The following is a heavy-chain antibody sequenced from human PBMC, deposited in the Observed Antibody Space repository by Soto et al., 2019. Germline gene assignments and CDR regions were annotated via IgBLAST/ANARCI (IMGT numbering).Heavy chain of an antibody. CDR1: GYTFTNYW. Sequence: GEALKISCKGSGYTFTNYWIGWVRQMPGKGPEWMGIIYPGDSDTKYNPSFQGQVTISADKSITTTYLQWSSPKASDTASYYCEASLFYYGMEVWGQGTMVTFSS. CDR2: IYPGDSDT. CDR3: EASLFYYGMEV. V-gene: IGHV5-51*01. J-gene: IGHJ6*02.